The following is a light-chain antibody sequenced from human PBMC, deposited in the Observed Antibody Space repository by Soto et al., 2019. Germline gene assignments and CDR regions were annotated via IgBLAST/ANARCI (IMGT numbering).Light chain of an antibody. Sequence: EIVLTQSPGTLSLSPGERATLSCRASQSVSNNYLAWYQQKPGQAPRLLIYGASSRATGIPDSFSGGGSGTDFTLTISRLEPVYFAVYYCQQYGSSPYTLGQGT. CDR3: QQYGSSPYT. CDR1: QSVSNNY. J-gene: IGKJ2*01. CDR2: GAS. V-gene: IGKV3-20*01.